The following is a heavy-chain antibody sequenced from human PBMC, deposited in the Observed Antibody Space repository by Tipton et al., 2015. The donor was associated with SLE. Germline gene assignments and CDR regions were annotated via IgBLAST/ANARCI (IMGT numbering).Heavy chain of an antibody. J-gene: IGHJ4*02. Sequence: TLSLTCTVSGGSISSGSYYWSWIRQPAGKGLEWIGRIYTSGSTNYNPSLKSRVTISVDTSKNQSSLKLSSVTAADTAVYYCARGRTIFGVPSTDYWGQGTLVTASS. CDR2: IYTSGST. CDR3: ARGRTIFGVPSTDY. V-gene: IGHV4-61*02. D-gene: IGHD3-3*01. CDR1: GGSISSGSYY.